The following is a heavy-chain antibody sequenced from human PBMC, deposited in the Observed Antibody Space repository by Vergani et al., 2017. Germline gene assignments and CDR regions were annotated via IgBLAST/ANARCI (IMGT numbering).Heavy chain of an antibody. CDR1: GYTFSNYY. J-gene: IGHJ4*02. Sequence: QVQVVQSGAEVKKSGASVKVSCKTSGYTFSNYYMHWVRQAPGQGLGWMGIINPSGGHTNYTQKFQGRVTMTRDTSTSTGYMELSSLRSEDTAIYYCARGDYGILTGYRYWGQGTLVTVSA. D-gene: IGHD3-9*01. V-gene: IGHV1-46*03. CDR3: ARGDYGILTGYRY. CDR2: INPSGGHT.